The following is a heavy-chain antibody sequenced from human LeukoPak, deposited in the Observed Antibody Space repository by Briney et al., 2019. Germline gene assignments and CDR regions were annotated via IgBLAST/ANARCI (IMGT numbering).Heavy chain of an antibody. CDR3: AREGGSSSWYGREAYFDY. Sequence: PGGSLRLSCAASGFTFSSYAMSWVRQAPGKGLEWVSAISGSGGGTYYADSVKGRFTISRDNSKNTLYLQMNSLRAEDTAVYYCAREGGSSSWYGREAYFDYWGQGTLVTVSS. D-gene: IGHD6-13*01. CDR1: GFTFSSYA. CDR2: ISGSGGGT. J-gene: IGHJ4*02. V-gene: IGHV3-23*01.